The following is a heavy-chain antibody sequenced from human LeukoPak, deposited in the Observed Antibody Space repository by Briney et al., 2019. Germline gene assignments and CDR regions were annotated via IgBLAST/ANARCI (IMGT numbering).Heavy chain of an antibody. D-gene: IGHD7-27*01. V-gene: IGHV3-21*01. CDR1: GFTSSSYS. CDR3: ARAWELGIEGGSLDY. CDR2: ISSSSSYI. Sequence: GGSLRLSCAASGFTSSSYSMNWVRQAPGKGLEWVSSISSSSSYIYYADSVKGRFTISRDNAKNSLYLQMNSLRAEDTAVYYCARAWELGIEGGSLDYWGQGTLVTVSS. J-gene: IGHJ4*02.